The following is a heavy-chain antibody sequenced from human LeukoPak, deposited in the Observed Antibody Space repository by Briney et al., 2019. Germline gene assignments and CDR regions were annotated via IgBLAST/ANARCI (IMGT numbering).Heavy chain of an antibody. Sequence: GGSLRLSCAASEFTFYNYWMSWVRQAPEKGLEWVANINQDGGKEYYVDSVKGRFTISRDNAKNTLYLQMNSLRADDTAVYFCARETRYTYEYETRFYFDYWGQGTLVTVSS. J-gene: IGHJ4*02. D-gene: IGHD3-16*01. CDR2: INQDGGKE. CDR1: EFTFYNYW. CDR3: ARETRYTYEYETRFYFDY. V-gene: IGHV3-7*01.